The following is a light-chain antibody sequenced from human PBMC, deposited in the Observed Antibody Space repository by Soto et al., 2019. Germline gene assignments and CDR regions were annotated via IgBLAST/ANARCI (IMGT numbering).Light chain of an antibody. CDR2: EVN. CDR1: STDVGNYNY. V-gene: IGLV2-14*01. J-gene: IGLJ1*01. CDR3: SSYTSSSPYV. Sequence: QYVLTQPASVCGSPGQSVTISCTGTSTDVGNYNYVSWYRQYPGKAPKLMIYEVNNRPSGISSRFSGSKSGNTASLTISGLQAEDEADYYCSSYTSSSPYVFGTGTKVTVL.